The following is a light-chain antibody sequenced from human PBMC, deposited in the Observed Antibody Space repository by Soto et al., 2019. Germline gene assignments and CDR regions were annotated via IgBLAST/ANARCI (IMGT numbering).Light chain of an antibody. CDR2: DAS. Sequence: DLQITQSPSTLSPSIGDRITISCRASQSIGNRLAWYQQKPGTAPKVLIYDASTLESGVPSRFSGSGSGTEFTLTISSLQPEDFATYYCLQNNSYPVTFGQGTKVDIK. J-gene: IGKJ1*01. CDR1: QSIGNR. V-gene: IGKV1-5*01. CDR3: LQNNSYPVT.